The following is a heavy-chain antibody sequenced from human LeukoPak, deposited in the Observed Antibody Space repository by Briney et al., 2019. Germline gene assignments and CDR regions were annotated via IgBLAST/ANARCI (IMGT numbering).Heavy chain of an antibody. CDR3: ATGVVVVPVAPTPADY. J-gene: IGHJ4*02. CDR2: LDPEDGET. V-gene: IGHV1-24*01. D-gene: IGHD2-2*01. CDR1: GYTLTELS. Sequence: ASVKVSCKVSGYTLTELSMHWVRQAPGKGLEWMGGLDPEDGETIYAQKFQGRVTMTEDTSTDTAYMELSSLRSEDTAVYYCATGVVVVPVAPTPADYWGQGTLVTVSS.